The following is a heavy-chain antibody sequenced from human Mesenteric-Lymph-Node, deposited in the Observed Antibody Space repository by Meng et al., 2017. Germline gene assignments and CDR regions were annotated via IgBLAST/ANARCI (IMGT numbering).Heavy chain of an antibody. CDR3: ARAFPRLGIGAFDI. J-gene: IGHJ3*02. Sequence: WVRQAPGKGLEWVSVIYSGGSTYYADSVKGRFTISRDNSKNTLYLQMNSLRAEDTAVYYCARAFPRLGIGAFDIWGQGTMVTVSS. CDR2: IYSGGST. D-gene: IGHD7-27*01. V-gene: IGHV3-53*01.